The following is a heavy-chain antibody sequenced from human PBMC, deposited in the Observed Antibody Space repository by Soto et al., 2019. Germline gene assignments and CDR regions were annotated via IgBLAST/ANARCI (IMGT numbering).Heavy chain of an antibody. D-gene: IGHD2-21*02. CDR3: AREIVTAGGNNYFDP. CDR1: GGTVASSHW. CDR2: VYHTGDT. J-gene: IGHJ5*02. Sequence: SETLSLTCGVSGGTVASSHWWSWVRQSPSRGLEWVGNVYHTGDTNFNPSLQSRVTFSVDKSNNQFSLRLTSLTAADTAVYFCAREIVTAGGNNYFDPWGPGTLVTVS. V-gene: IGHV4-4*02.